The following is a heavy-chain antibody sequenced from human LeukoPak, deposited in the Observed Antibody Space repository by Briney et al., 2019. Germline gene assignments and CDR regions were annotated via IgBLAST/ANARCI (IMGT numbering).Heavy chain of an antibody. J-gene: IGHJ4*02. CDR3: AREASMPGTGYLDC. V-gene: IGHV3-23*01. Sequence: PGGSLRLTCAASGFTFNNFDMSWVRQAPGKGLEWVSRVSGSGGRTLSAHSVQGRFTISRDNSKNTVSLQLNSLRVDDTAVYLCAREASMPGTGYLDCWGQGTLVTVSS. CDR2: VSGSGGRT. CDR1: GFTFNNFD. D-gene: IGHD2-8*02.